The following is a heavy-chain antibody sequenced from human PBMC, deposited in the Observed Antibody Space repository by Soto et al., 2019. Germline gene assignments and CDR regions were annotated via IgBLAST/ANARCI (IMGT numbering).Heavy chain of an antibody. D-gene: IGHD1-26*01. CDR2: ISYDGSNK. J-gene: IGHJ6*02. Sequence: GGSLRLSCAASGFTFSSYGMHWVRQAPGKGLEWVAVISYDGSNKYYADSVKGRFTISRDNSKNTLYLQMNSLRAEDTAVYYCAKGFGGSYLPGMDVWGQGTTVTVSS. CDR1: GFTFSSYG. V-gene: IGHV3-30*18. CDR3: AKGFGGSYLPGMDV.